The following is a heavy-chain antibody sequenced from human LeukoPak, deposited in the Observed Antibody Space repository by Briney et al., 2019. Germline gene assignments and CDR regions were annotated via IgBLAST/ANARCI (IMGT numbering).Heavy chain of an antibody. J-gene: IGHJ6*02. CDR2: IYPGESDT. CDR3: ASHEGGRAYYYYGMDV. Sequence: KPGESLKISCKGSGYSFTTYWIGWVRQMPGKGLEWVGIIYPGESDTRYSPSFQGQVTISADKSISTAHLQWSSLKASDTAMYYCASHEGGRAYYYYGMDVWGQGTTVTVSS. V-gene: IGHV5-51*01. D-gene: IGHD2-15*01. CDR1: GYSFTTYW.